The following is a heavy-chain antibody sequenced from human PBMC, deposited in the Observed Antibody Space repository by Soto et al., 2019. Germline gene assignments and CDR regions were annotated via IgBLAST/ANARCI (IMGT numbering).Heavy chain of an antibody. V-gene: IGHV4-34*01. CDR1: GGSFSGYY. J-gene: IGHJ4*02. CDR3: ARLFPNSFDFWSGYYPRDSSGSYFDY. D-gene: IGHD3-3*01. Sequence: SETLSLTCAVYGGSFSGYYWSWIRQPPGKGLEWIGEINHSGSTNYNPSLKSRVTISVDTSKNQFSLKLSSVTAADTAVYYCARLFPNSFDFWSGYYPRDSSGSYFDYWGQGTLVTVSS. CDR2: INHSGST.